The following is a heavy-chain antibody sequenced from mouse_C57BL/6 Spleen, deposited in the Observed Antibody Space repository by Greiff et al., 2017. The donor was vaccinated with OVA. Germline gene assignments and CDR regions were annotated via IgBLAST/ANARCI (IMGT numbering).Heavy chain of an antibody. V-gene: IGHV5-17*01. D-gene: IGHD1-1*01. J-gene: IGHJ4*01. CDR2: ISSGSSTI. CDR3: AVRGAMDY. CDR1: GFTFSDSG. Sequence: EVKVVESGGGLVKPGGSLKLSCAASGFTFSDSGMHWVRQAPEKGLEWVAYISSGSSTIYYADTVKGRFTISRDNAKNTLFLQMTSLRSEDTAMYYCAVRGAMDYWGQGTSVTVSS.